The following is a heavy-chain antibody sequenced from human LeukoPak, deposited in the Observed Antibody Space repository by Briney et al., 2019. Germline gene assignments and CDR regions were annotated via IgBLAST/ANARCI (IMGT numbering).Heavy chain of an antibody. CDR2: IYFSGST. Sequence: SETLSLTCTVSGVSVGDNRYYWGWIRQPPEKGLEWIATIYFSGSTYFNPSLKSRVTISVDTSKNQFSLKLSSVTAADTAVYYCASLGRAPIAARRDFDYWGQGTLVTVSS. V-gene: IGHV4-39*01. D-gene: IGHD6-6*01. CDR3: ASLGRAPIAARRDFDY. J-gene: IGHJ4*02. CDR1: GVSVGDNRYY.